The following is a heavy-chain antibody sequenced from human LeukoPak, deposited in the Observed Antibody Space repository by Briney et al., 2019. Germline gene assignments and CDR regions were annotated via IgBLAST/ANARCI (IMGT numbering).Heavy chain of an antibody. CDR1: GFTFSSYW. V-gene: IGHV3-7*01. CDR2: IRQDGSEE. Sequence: GGSLRLSCAASGFTFSSYWMSWVRQAPGKGLEWVANIRQDGSEEFYVDSVKGRFTISRDNAKNSLYLQMNSLRAEDTAVYYCAKDSYSKGDFWGQGVLVTVSS. CDR3: AKDSYSKGDF. J-gene: IGHJ4*02. D-gene: IGHD6-13*01.